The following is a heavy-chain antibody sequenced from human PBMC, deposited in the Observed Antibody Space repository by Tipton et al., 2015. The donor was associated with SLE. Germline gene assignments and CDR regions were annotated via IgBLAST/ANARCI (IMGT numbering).Heavy chain of an antibody. CDR3: ARAGVIAFSYYFDY. CDR1: GGSISSYY. CDR2: IYTSGST. V-gene: IGHV4-4*07. D-gene: IGHD3-22*01. Sequence: TLSLTCTVSGGSISSYYWSWIRQPAGKGLEWIGRIYTSGSTNYNPSLKSRVTMSVDTSKNQFSLKLSSVTAADTAVYYCARAGVIAFSYYFDYWGQGTLVTVSS. J-gene: IGHJ4*02.